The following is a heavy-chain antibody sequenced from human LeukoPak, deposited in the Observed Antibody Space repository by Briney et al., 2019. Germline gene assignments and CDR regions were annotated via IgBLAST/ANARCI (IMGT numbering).Heavy chain of an antibody. D-gene: IGHD3-3*01. Sequence: TSETLSLTCGVSGGSVTSTNWWTWVRQPPGKGLEWIGEVHLDGRTNYNPSLKSRLTMSVDLSENHVSLKLTSVTAADTAVYYCSREGGFYRPLDYSGQGTLVTVSS. CDR1: GGSVTSTNW. V-gene: IGHV4-4*02. J-gene: IGHJ4*02. CDR2: VHLDGRT. CDR3: SREGGFYRPLDY.